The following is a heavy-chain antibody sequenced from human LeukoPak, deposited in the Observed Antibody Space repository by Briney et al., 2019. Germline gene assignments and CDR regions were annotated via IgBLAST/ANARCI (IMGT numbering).Heavy chain of an antibody. D-gene: IGHD6-13*01. CDR1: GFTFSSYA. CDR2: ISYDGSNK. Sequence: GRSLRLSCAASGFTFSSYAMHWVRQAPGKGLEWVAVISYDGSNKYYADSVKGRFTISRDNSKNTLYLQMNSLRAEDTAVYYCARPGIAAAVRGCNWFDPWGQGTLVTVSS. V-gene: IGHV3-30-3*02. CDR3: ARPGIAAAVRGCNWFDP. J-gene: IGHJ5*02.